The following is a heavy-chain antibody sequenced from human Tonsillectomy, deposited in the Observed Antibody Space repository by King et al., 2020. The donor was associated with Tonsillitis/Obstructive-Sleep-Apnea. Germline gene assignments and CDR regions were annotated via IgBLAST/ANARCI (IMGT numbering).Heavy chain of an antibody. D-gene: IGHD6-6*01. J-gene: IGHJ4*02. V-gene: IGHV5-51*01. CDR1: GYSFTTYW. CDR3: ARHTSYSSSDY. CDR2: IYPGDSAT. Sequence: VQLVESGAEVKKSGESLKISCKGSGYSFTTYWIGWVRQMPGKGLEWMGIIYPGDSATRYSPSFQGQVTISADKSINTAYVQWNSLKASDTAMYYCARHTSYSSSDYWGQGTLVTVSS.